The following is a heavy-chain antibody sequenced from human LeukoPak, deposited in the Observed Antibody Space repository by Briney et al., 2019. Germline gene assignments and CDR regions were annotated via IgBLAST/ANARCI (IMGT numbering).Heavy chain of an antibody. Sequence: TSETLSLTCTVSGGSISSYYWSWIRQPAGKGLEWIGRIYTSGSTNYNPSLKSRVTMSVDTSKNQFSLKLSSVTAADTAVYYCARDPVYPPIWYFDLWGRGTLVTVSS. J-gene: IGHJ2*01. CDR2: IYTSGST. CDR3: ARDPVYPPIWYFDL. D-gene: IGHD5/OR15-5a*01. CDR1: GGSISSYY. V-gene: IGHV4-4*07.